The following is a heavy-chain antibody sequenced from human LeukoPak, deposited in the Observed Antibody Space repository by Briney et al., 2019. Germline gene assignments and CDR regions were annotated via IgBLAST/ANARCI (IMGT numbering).Heavy chain of an antibody. CDR1: GYTFTGCS. D-gene: IGHD3/OR15-3a*01. CDR2: INPNSGDT. V-gene: IGHV1-2*02. J-gene: IGHJ4*02. CDR3: ARGYVWIEMGLGY. Sequence: ASVKVSCKASGYTFTGCSIYWVRQAPGQGLEWMGGINPNSGDTNFAQKFQGRVTMTRDTSISTAYMELSGLRSDDTAIYYCARGYVWIEMGLGYWGQGTLVTVSS.